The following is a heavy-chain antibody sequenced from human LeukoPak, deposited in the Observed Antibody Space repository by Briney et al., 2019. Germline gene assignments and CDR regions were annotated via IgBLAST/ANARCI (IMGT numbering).Heavy chain of an antibody. CDR1: EFTFSNHW. V-gene: IGHV3-74*01. J-gene: IGHJ4*02. D-gene: IGHD5-18*01. CDR3: ARGGSNTAMAHDY. Sequence: GGSLRLSCAASEFTFSNHWMHWVRQAPGKGLMWVSRINRDGSRTDYADSVKGRFTISRDDAKNTLYLQVNSLRAEDTAVYFCARGGSNTAMAHDYWGQGTLVTVSS. CDR2: INRDGSRT.